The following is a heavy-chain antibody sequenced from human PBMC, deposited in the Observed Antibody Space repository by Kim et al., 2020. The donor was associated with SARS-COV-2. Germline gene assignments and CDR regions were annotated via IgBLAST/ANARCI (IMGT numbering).Heavy chain of an antibody. J-gene: IGHJ4*02. D-gene: IGHD6-13*01. CDR2: ISSTGSII. CDR3: ASRGYYIDF. CDR1: GFTFSSYA. Sequence: GGSLRLSCAASGFTFSSYAMTWVRQGPGKGLEWFSFISSTGSIIYYADSVEGRFTISRDNAKNSVSLQMNSLRDEDTAMYYCASRGYYIDFWGQGTLVTVSS. V-gene: IGHV3-48*02.